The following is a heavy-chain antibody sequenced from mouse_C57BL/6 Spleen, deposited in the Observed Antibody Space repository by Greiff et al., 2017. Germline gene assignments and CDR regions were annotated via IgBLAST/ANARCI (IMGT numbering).Heavy chain of an antibody. Sequence: EVQGVESGGGLVKPGGSLKLSCAASGFTFSSYAMSWVRQTPEKRLEWVATISDGGSYTYYPDNVKGRFTISRDNAKNNLYLQMSHLKSEDTAMYYCARDGLLRWYFDVWGTGTTVTVSS. CDR1: GFTFSSYA. V-gene: IGHV5-4*01. CDR3: ARDGLLRWYFDV. J-gene: IGHJ1*03. D-gene: IGHD1-1*02. CDR2: ISDGGSYT.